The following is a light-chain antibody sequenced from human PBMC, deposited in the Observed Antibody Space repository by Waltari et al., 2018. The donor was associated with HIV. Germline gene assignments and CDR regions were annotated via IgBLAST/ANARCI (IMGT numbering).Light chain of an antibody. CDR2: EVY. Sequence: QSALTPPPSASGSPGQSVPISCNGTSSHVGGNNYVSWYQQYPGKAPRLMIYEVYKRPSGVPHRFSGSKSGNTASLTVSGLQAEDEANYYCSSYAGINTYVLFGGGTKLTVL. V-gene: IGLV2-8*01. CDR3: SSYAGINTYVL. J-gene: IGLJ2*01. CDR1: SSHVGGNNY.